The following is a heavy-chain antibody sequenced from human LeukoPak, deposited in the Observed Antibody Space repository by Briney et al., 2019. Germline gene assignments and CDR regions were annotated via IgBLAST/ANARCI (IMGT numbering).Heavy chain of an antibody. CDR3: ARGFCSGNTCFSLDY. V-gene: IGHV1-69*04. CDR1: GGTFSSYA. J-gene: IGHJ4*02. CDR2: IIPILGIA. D-gene: IGHD2-15*01. Sequence: SVKVSCKASGGTFSSYAISWVRQAPGQGLEWMGRIIPILGIANYAQKFQGRVTITADKSTTTAYMELSSLRSEDTAVYFCARGFCSGNTCFSLDYWGQGTLVTVSS.